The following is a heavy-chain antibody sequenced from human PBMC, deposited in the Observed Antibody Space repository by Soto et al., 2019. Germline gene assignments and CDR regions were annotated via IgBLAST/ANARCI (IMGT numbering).Heavy chain of an antibody. CDR1: GYTFTSYG. CDR3: ARGELSGYPLRGDAFDI. CDR2: IGAYNGNT. Sequence: ASVKVSCKASGYTFTSYGISWVRQAPGQGLEWMGWIGAYNGNTNYAQKLQGRVTMTTDTSTSTAYMELRSLRSDDTAVYYCARGELSGYPLRGDAFDIWGQGTMVTVSS. J-gene: IGHJ3*02. V-gene: IGHV1-18*01. D-gene: IGHD3-22*01.